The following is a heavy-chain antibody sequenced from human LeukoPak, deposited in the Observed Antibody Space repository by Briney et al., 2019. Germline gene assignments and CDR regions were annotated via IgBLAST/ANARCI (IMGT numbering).Heavy chain of an antibody. V-gene: IGHV5-51*01. CDR3: ARRAVTTGYFDY. D-gene: IGHD4-17*01. CDR2: IYPGDFDT. Sequence: GESLKISCKGSGYSFTSYWIAWVRQMPGKGLEWMGIIYPGDFDTRYSPSFQGQVTVSADKSISTAYLQWSSLKASDTAVYYCARRAVTTGYFDYWGQGSLVTVSS. J-gene: IGHJ4*02. CDR1: GYSFTSYW.